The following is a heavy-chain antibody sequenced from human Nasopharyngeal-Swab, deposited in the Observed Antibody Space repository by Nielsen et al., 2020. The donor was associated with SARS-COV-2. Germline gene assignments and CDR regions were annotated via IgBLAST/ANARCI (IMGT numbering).Heavy chain of an antibody. CDR2: ISHNSGT. Sequence: SATLSLPCTVSGVSISSQYWSWIPQPPGKGLEWIGYISHNSGTNYNPSLKSRFTISAATSKNQFSLKLTSVTAADTAVYYCARGGAGVVASPVLGLGPFYYYHFMDVWGQGTTVTVSS. V-gene: IGHV4-59*11. J-gene: IGHJ6*03. CDR1: GVSISSQY. CDR3: ARGGAGVVASPVLGLGPFYYYHFMDV. D-gene: IGHD6-6*01.